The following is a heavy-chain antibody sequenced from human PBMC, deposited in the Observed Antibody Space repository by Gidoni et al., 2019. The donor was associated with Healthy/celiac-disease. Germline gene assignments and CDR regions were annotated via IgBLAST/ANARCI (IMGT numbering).Heavy chain of an antibody. V-gene: IGHV4-61*02. J-gene: IGHJ3*02. CDR3: ARDFSYYYDSSGYYFDAFDI. Sequence: QVQLQESGPGLVKPSQTLSLTCTVSGGSISSGSYYWRWIRQPAGKGLEWIGRIYTSGSTNYNPSLKSRVTISVDTSKNQFSLKLSSVTAADTAVYYCARDFSYYYDSSGYYFDAFDIWGQGTMVTVSS. CDR2: IYTSGST. CDR1: GGSISSGSYY. D-gene: IGHD3-22*01.